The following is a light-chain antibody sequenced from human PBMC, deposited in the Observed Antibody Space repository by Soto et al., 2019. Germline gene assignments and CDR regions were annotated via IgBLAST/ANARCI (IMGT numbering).Light chain of an antibody. CDR2: EAT. Sequence: SALTQPPSVSGSPGQSITVSCTGTSSDIGASNFVSWYQHLPGRAPKVIIFEATNRPSGVSDRFSGSKAGITASLTISGLQAAFEGAYFCVSYKLSDTFVLGTATKLXV. CDR3: VSYKLSDTFV. J-gene: IGLJ1*01. V-gene: IGLV2-14*01. CDR1: SSDIGASNF.